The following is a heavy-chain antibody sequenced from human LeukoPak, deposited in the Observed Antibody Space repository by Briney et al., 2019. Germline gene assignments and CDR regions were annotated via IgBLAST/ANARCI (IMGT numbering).Heavy chain of an antibody. CDR2: IYYSGST. CDR3: NPGRSGGDAFDI. V-gene: IGHV4-30-4*01. D-gene: IGHD3-10*01. CDR1: GGSISSGDYY. J-gene: IGHJ3*02. Sequence: SETLSLTCTVSGGSISSGDYYWSWIRQPPGKGLEWIGYIYYSGSTYYNPSLKSRVTISVDTSKNQFSLKLSSVTAADTAGYYCNPGRSGGDAFDIWGQGTMVTVSS.